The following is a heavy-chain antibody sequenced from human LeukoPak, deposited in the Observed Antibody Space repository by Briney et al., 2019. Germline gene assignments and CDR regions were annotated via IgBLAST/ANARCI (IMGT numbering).Heavy chain of an antibody. CDR1: GFTFSSYR. Sequence: PGGSLRLSCAASGFTFSSYRMHWVRQAPGKGLEGVAVISYDGSNKYYADSVKSRFTISRDNSQNTLYLQMNSLRAEDTAVYYCAKAPFSRQRLGELSLYYFDYWGQGRLVTVSS. D-gene: IGHD3-16*02. V-gene: IGHV3-30*18. CDR2: ISYDGSNK. CDR3: AKAPFSRQRLGELSLYYFDY. J-gene: IGHJ4*02.